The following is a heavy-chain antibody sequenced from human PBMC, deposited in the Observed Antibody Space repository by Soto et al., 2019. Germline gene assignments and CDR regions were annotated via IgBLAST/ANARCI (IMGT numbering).Heavy chain of an antibody. CDR3: AKDKPGTTSFDY. J-gene: IGHJ4*02. Sequence: VGSLRLSCVASGFSISSNAMYWVRQAPGKGLEWVAGIDDRRDTTHYADSVKGRFTISRDTSKNTLYLQLNTLRADDTAVYYCAKDKPGTTSFDYWGQGTLLTVSS. D-gene: IGHD1-1*01. CDR2: IDDRRDTT. CDR1: GFSISSNA. V-gene: IGHV3-23*01.